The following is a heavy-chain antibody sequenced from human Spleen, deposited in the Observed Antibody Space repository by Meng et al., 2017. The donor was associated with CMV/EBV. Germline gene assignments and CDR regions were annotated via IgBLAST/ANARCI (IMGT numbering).Heavy chain of an antibody. D-gene: IGHD3-22*01. CDR1: GVTVSSYG. Sequence: TSGVTVSSYGMHWDGQAPGKGLEGVAFTRDDGTNKYYVDSVKGRFTISRDNSKSTLYLQMNSLRAEDTAVYYCAKDGHHYESRGHCDWGQGALVTVSS. CDR2: TRDDGTNK. CDR3: AKDGHHYESRGHCD. J-gene: IGHJ4*02. V-gene: IGHV3-30*02.